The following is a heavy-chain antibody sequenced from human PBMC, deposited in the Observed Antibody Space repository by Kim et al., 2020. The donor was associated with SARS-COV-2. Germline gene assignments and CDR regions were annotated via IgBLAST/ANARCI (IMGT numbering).Heavy chain of an antibody. D-gene: IGHD3-10*01. CDR3: ARGTLVRGVIMAGYGMDV. V-gene: IGHV4-34*01. J-gene: IGHJ6*02. Sequence: KSRVTISVDTSKNQFSLKLSSVTAADTAVYYCARGTLVRGVIMAGYGMDVWGQGTTVTVSS.